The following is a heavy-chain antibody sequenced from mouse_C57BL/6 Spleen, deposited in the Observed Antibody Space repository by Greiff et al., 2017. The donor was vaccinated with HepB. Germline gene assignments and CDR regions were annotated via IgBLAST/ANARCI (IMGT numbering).Heavy chain of an antibody. CDR3: ARDRGVATDWYFDV. CDR2: ISDGGSYT. V-gene: IGHV5-4*01. Sequence: EVQLQESGGGLVKPGGSLKLSCAASGFTFSSYAMSWVRQTPEKRLEWVATISDGGSYTYYPDNVKGRFTISRDNAKNNLYLQMSHLKSEDTAMYYCARDRGVATDWYFDVWGTGITVTVSS. J-gene: IGHJ1*03. CDR1: GFTFSSYA. D-gene: IGHD1-1*01.